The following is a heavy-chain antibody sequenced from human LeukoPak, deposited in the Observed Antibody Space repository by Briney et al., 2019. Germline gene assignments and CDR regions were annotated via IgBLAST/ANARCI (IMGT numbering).Heavy chain of an antibody. Sequence: YPGGSLRLSCAASGFTFSSYAMSWVRQAPGEGLEWVSAISGSGGSTYYADSVKGRFTISRDNSKNTLYLQMNSLRAEDTAVYYCADGRSGSPDYGGQGTLVTVSS. CDR3: ADGRSGSPDY. J-gene: IGHJ4*02. V-gene: IGHV3-23*01. CDR2: ISGSGGST. CDR1: GFTFSSYA. D-gene: IGHD3-10*01.